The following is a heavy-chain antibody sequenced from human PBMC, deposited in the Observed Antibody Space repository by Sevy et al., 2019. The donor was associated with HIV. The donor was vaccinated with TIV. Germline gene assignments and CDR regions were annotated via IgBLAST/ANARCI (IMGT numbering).Heavy chain of an antibody. CDR2: ISGSGTRT. Sequence: GGSLRLSCAVSGFSFDSYGMTWVRQAPGKGLEWVSAISGSGTRTYYADSVKGRFIISRDNSKNTLDLQMNSLGAEDTAIYYCAKGGGGHYDPDEIAYYFYYYNMDVWGKGTTVTVSS. V-gene: IGHV3-23*01. CDR3: AKGGGGHYDPDEIAYYFYYYNMDV. D-gene: IGHD3-22*01. J-gene: IGHJ6*03. CDR1: GFSFDSYG.